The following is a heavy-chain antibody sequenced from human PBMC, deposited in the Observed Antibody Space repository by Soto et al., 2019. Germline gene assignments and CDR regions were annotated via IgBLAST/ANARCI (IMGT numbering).Heavy chain of an antibody. CDR1: GGTFSTYS. Sequence: QVQLVQSGAEVKNPGSSVKVSCKDSGGTFSTYSMFWVRQAPGQGLEWMGRIIPMLGIANHAQRSQDRVTITADKSTATAHMELSSLRSEDTALYYCTIGSWSGAVFDIWGPGTMVTV. CDR3: TIGSWSGAVFDI. CDR2: IIPMLGIA. J-gene: IGHJ3*02. D-gene: IGHD6-19*01. V-gene: IGHV1-69*02.